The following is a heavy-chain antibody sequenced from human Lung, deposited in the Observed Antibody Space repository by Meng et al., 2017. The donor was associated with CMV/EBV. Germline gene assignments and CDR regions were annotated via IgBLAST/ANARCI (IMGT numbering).Heavy chain of an antibody. CDR3: AKDFEYSSSSGEFDY. V-gene: IGHV3-23*01. D-gene: IGHD6-6*01. CDR2: ISGSGGST. Sequence: GESXKISCAASGFTFSSYAMSWVRQAPGKGLEWVSAISGSGGSTYYADSVKGRFTISRDNSKNTLYLQMNSLRAEDTAVYYCAKDFEYSSSSGEFDYWAQGTXVTVSS. CDR1: GFTFSSYA. J-gene: IGHJ4*02.